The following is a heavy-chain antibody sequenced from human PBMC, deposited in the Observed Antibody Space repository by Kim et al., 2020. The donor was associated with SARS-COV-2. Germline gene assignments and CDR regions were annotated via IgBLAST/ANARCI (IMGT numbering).Heavy chain of an antibody. D-gene: IGHD6-13*01. CDR2: IYSGDKT. Sequence: GGSLRLSCAASGFTVSSNYMSWLRQAPGKGLEWLSVIYSGDKTYYVESVKGRLTISRDNSKNTLYLQMSSLRGEDTAVYYCSTNLAAAGVVWGQGTLVTV. CDR1: GFTVSSNY. V-gene: IGHV3-66*01. CDR3: STNLAAAGVV. J-gene: IGHJ4*02.